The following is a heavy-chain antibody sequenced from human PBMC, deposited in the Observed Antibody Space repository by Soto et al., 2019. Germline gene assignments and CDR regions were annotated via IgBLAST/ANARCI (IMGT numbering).Heavy chain of an antibody. CDR1: GFTFSLYS. Sequence: EVQLVESGGGLVQPGGSLRLSCAASGFTFSLYSVSWVRQAPGKGLEWVSYISRSSTGIHYADSVKGRFTISRDDATNSMHLQMHSLRDGDTAVYYCARAVTWGLDVWCQGTTVSISS. CDR3: ARAVTWGLDV. CDR2: ISRSSTGI. J-gene: IGHJ6*02. D-gene: IGHD3-10*01. V-gene: IGHV3-48*02.